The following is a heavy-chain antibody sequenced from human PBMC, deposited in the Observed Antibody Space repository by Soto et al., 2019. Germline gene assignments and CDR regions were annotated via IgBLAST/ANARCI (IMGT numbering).Heavy chain of an antibody. Sequence: EVQLLESGGGLVQPGGSLRLSCVASGFTFSRYAISWVRQAPGKGLEWVATISGSGQSTNHADSVKGRFDISRDNAKNTLHLDMNRLRSEDTAVYYCATDPDDFWSASYCAYWCQGPLVTVSS. J-gene: IGHJ4*02. D-gene: IGHD3-3*01. CDR2: ISGSGQST. V-gene: IGHV3-23*01. CDR3: ATDPDDFWSASYCAY. CDR1: GFTFSRYA.